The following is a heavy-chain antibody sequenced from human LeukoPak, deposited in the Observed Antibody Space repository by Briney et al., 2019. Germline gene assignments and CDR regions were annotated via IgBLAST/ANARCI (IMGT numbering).Heavy chain of an antibody. CDR2: TYYRSKWYN. J-gene: IGHJ4*02. D-gene: IGHD3-16*02. V-gene: IGHV6-1*01. CDR1: GDSVFSNSAA. CDR3: ARSGYVWGSYRFSPFDY. Sequence: SQTLSLTCAISGDSVFSNSAAWNWIRQSPSRGLEWLGRTYYRSKWYNDYAVSVKSRITINPDTSKNQFSLQLNSVTPEDTAVYYCARSGYVWGSYRFSPFDYWGQGTLVTVSS.